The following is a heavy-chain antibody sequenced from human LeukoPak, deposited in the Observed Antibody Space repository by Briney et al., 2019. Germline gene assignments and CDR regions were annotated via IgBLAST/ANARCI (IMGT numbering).Heavy chain of an antibody. CDR1: GGSISSSNW. CDR3: ARGRLGSYCSGGSCHHLRKGGNGKHFDY. J-gene: IGHJ4*02. CDR2: IYHSGST. Sequence: PSETLPLTCAVSGGSISSSNWWSWVRQPPGKGLEWIGEIYHSGSTNYNPSLKSRVTISVDTSKNQFSLKLSSVTAADTAVYYCARGRLGSYCSGGSCHHLRKGGNGKHFDYWGQGTLVTVSS. D-gene: IGHD2-15*01. V-gene: IGHV4-4*02.